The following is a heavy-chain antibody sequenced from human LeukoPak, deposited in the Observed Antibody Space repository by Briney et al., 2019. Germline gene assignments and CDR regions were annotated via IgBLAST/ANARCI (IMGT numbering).Heavy chain of an antibody. V-gene: IGHV4-31*03. CDR3: ARAREGPRFVWFDP. D-gene: IGHD3-16*01. J-gene: IGHJ5*02. Sequence: SETLSLTCTVSGGSISSGGYYWSWIRQHPGKGLEWIGYIYYSGSTYYNPSLKSRVTISVDTSKNQFSLKLSSVTAADTAVYYCARAREGPRFVWFDPWGQGTLVTVSS. CDR1: GGSISSGGYY. CDR2: IYYSGST.